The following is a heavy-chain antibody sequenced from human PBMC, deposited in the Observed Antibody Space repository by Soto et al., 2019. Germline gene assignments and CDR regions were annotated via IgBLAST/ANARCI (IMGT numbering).Heavy chain of an antibody. CDR2: IWYDGSNK. CDR3: ARESEGYCSGGSCPRDY. D-gene: IGHD2-15*01. J-gene: IGHJ4*02. Sequence: QVQLVESGGGVVQPGRSLRLSCAASGFTFSSYGMHWVRQAPGKGLEWVAVIWYDGSNKYYADSVKGRFTISRDNSKNTLYLNMNRLRAEDTAVYSCARESEGYCSGGSCPRDYWGQGTLVTVSS. CDR1: GFTFSSYG. V-gene: IGHV3-33*01.